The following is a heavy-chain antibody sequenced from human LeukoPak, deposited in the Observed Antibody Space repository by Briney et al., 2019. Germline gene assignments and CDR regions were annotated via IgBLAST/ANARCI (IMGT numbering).Heavy chain of an antibody. CDR3: AGQLLRAV. Sequence: QTGGSLGLSCTASGFPFSGYYISWVRQAPGTGLEWLANIKGDGSVQDYVDSVKGRFTISRDNAKNSLYLQMNNLRVDDTAVYYCAGQLLRAVWGKGTTVTVSS. D-gene: IGHD2-2*01. CDR2: IKGDGSVQ. V-gene: IGHV3-7*01. CDR1: GFPFSGYY. J-gene: IGHJ6*03.